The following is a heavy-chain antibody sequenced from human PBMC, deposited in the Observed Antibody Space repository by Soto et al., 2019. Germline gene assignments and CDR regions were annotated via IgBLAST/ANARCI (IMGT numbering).Heavy chain of an antibody. CDR2: IYYSGST. CDR1: GGSISSSSYY. CDR3: ARRVVVPAAYFDY. J-gene: IGHJ4*02. D-gene: IGHD2-2*01. Sequence: QLQLQESGPGLVKPSETLSLTCTVSGGSISSSSYYWGWIRQPPGKGLEWIGSIYYSGSTYYNPSLKSRVTISVDTSKNQFSLKLSSVTAADTAVYYCARRVVVPAAYFDYWGQGTLVTVSS. V-gene: IGHV4-39*01.